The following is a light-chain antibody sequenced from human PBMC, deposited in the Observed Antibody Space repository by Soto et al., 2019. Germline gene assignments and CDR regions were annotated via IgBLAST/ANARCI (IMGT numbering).Light chain of an antibody. CDR3: EAWDDSLNGWV. CDR2: SNN. CDR1: SSNIGSHT. V-gene: IGLV1-44*01. Sequence: QSVLTQPPSASGTPGQRVTISCSGSSSNIGSHTVSWYQQLPGTAPKLLIYSNNQRPSGVPDRFSGSKSGTSASLAISGLQSEDEADYYCEAWDDSLNGWVFGGGTKLTVL. J-gene: IGLJ3*02.